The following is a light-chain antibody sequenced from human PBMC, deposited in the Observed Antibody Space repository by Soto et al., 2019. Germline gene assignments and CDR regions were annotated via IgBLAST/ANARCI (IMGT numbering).Light chain of an antibody. CDR2: GAS. CDR3: KQYGSSSN. CDR1: QSVSSSY. J-gene: IGKJ5*01. Sequence: EIVLTQSPGTLSLSPVERATLSCRSSQSVSSSYLAWYQQKPGQAPRLLIYGASSRPTGIPDRFSGSGSGTDFTLTISRLEPEDFAVYYCKQYGSSSNFGQGTRLEIK. V-gene: IGKV3-20*01.